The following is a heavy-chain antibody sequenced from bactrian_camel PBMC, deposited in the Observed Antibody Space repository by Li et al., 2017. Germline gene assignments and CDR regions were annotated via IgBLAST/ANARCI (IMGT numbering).Heavy chain of an antibody. D-gene: IGHD4*01. Sequence: QVQLVESGGGSVQSGGSLRLSCASSGYRDSANYCLGWFRQAPGKEREGVAVLDADGRTTLYRDSVKGRFTISKDYAKNTLYLQMDSLKPEDTAMYYCAANSVCLPATIATVDSVTEYGYWGQGTQVTVS. V-gene: IGHV3S1*01. CDR2: LDADGRTT. CDR1: GYRDSANYC. CDR3: AANSVCLPATIATVDSVTEYGY. J-gene: IGHJ4*01.